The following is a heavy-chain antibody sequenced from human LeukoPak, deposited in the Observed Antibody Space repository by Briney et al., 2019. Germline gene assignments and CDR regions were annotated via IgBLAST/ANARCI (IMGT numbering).Heavy chain of an antibody. CDR1: GFTFGVYT. J-gene: IGHJ4*02. CDR2: ISYDGSNK. Sequence: GMSLRLSCAASGFTFGVYTMHWVRQAPAKGLEWVAFISYDGSNKYYADSVKGRFTISRDNSKNTLYLQMNSLRAEDTAVYYCARSTGIAVVNHDYWGQGTLVTVSS. V-gene: IGHV3-30-3*01. CDR3: ARSTGIAVVNHDY. D-gene: IGHD6-19*01.